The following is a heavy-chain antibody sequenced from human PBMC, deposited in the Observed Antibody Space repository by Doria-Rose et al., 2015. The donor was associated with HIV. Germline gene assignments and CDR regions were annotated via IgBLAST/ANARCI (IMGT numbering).Heavy chain of an antibody. CDR1: GYTFSAYA. V-gene: IGHV1-3*01. CDR3: ARIHSLSRSSWGN. CDR2: LNVGNGDT. D-gene: IGHD6-13*01. J-gene: IGHJ4*02. Sequence: QVQLVQSGAEVKKPGASVTVSCKTSGYTFSAYAIHWVRQAPGQRLEWMGWLNVGNGDTRYSRKFQDRVTITSDTSANTGYMALSSLRSEDTAVYYCARIHSLSRSSWGNWGKGTLVTVSS.